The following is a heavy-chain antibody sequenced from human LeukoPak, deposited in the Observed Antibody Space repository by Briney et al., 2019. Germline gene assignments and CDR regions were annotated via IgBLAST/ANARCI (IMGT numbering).Heavy chain of an antibody. CDR1: GYTFTSYG. V-gene: IGHV1-18*01. D-gene: IGHD2-2*01. CDR2: ISAYNGNT. Sequence: ASVKVSCKASGYTFTSYGISWVRQAPGQGLEWMGWISAYNGNTNYAQKLQGRVTMTTDTSTSTAYMELRSLRSDDTAVYYCARRVKLPAATSTPQEIWFDPGAKGPLVTVSS. CDR3: ARRVKLPAATSTPQEIWFDP. J-gene: IGHJ5*02.